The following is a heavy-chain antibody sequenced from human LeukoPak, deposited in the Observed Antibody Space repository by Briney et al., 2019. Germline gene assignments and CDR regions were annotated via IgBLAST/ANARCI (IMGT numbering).Heavy chain of an antibody. CDR3: ARIWRYGGNSGDY. V-gene: IGHV4-38-2*02. D-gene: IGHD4-23*01. Sequence: PSETLSLTCTVSGYSISSGYYWGWIRQPPGKGLEWIGSIYHSGSTYYNPSLKSRVTISVDTSKNQFSLKLSSVTAADTAVYYCARIWRYGGNSGDYWGQGTLVTVSS. J-gene: IGHJ4*02. CDR1: GYSISSGYY. CDR2: IYHSGST.